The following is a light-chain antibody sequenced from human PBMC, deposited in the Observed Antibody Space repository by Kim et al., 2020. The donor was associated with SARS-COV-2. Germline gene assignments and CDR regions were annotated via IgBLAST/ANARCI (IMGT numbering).Light chain of an antibody. CDR1: QGISNY. Sequence: DIQMTQSPSSLSASVGDRVTITCRASQGISNYLAWYQQKPGKVPKLLIYGASTLESGVPSRFSGSGSGTDFTLTISSLQPEDVAAYYCQKYNSVPFTFGPGTKVDIK. V-gene: IGKV1-27*01. J-gene: IGKJ3*01. CDR3: QKYNSVPFT. CDR2: GAS.